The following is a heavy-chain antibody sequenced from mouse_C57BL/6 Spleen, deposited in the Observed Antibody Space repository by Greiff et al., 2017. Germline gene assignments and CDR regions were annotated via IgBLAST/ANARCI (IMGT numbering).Heavy chain of an antibody. D-gene: IGHD2-5*01. CDR1: GFTFSSYA. CDR2: ISSGGDYI. CDR3: TGSNYVFDY. J-gene: IGHJ2*01. V-gene: IGHV5-9-1*02. Sequence: DVKLVESGVGLVKPGGSLKLSCAASGFTFSSYAMSWVRQTPEKRLEWVAYISSGGDYIYYADTVKGRFTISRDNARNTLYLQMSSLKSEDTAMYYCTGSNYVFDYWGQGTTLTVSS.